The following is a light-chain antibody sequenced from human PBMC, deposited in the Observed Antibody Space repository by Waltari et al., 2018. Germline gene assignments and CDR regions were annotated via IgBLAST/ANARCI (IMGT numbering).Light chain of an antibody. CDR1: QSLLHSNGNTY. Sequence: DIVMTQTPLSLPVTPGESASISCRSSQSLLHSNGNTYLHWYLQKPGQSPRLLIYKITNRGSGVPDRFSGSGSGTDFTLKISRVEPEDVGIYYCMQSTKDPRTFGQGTKVEIK. CDR2: KIT. J-gene: IGKJ1*01. CDR3: MQSTKDPRT. V-gene: IGKV2D-29*02.